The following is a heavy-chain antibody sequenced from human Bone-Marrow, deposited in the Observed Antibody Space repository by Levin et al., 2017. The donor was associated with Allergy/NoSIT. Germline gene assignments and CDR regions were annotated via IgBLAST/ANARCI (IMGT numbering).Heavy chain of an antibody. CDR3: AKDRLVRNYYALIGNWFDP. V-gene: IGHV3-30*18. J-gene: IGHJ5*02. CDR2: ISYDGSNK. CDR1: GFTFSSYG. D-gene: IGHD3-10*01. Sequence: PGGSLRLSCAASGFTFSSYGMHWVRQAPGKGLEWVAVISYDGSNKYYADSVKGRFTISRDNSKNTLYLQMNSLRAEDTAVYYCAKDRLVRNYYALIGNWFDPWGQGTLVTVSS.